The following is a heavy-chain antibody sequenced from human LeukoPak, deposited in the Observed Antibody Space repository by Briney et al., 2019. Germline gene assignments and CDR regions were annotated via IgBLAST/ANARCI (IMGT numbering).Heavy chain of an antibody. Sequence: GGSLRLSCAASQLTFSSAWMTWVRQIPGKGLEWVGHIKSRTDGGTTDYAAPVKGRFTVSRDVSKSTVYLQMNSLKTEDSAVYFCATEFYSNGYNYWGRGTLVTVSS. J-gene: IGHJ4*02. CDR1: QLTFSSAW. CDR3: ATEFYSNGYNY. D-gene: IGHD5-24*01. CDR2: IKSRTDGGTT. V-gene: IGHV3-15*01.